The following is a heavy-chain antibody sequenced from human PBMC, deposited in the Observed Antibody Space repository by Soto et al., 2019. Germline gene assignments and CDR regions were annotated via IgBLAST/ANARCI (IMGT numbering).Heavy chain of an antibody. CDR3: ARDHCSSTSCSIPNWFDP. V-gene: IGHV1-69*01. CDR1: GFTFSSYA. CDR2: IIPIFGTA. Sequence: QVQLVESGGGVVQPGRSLRLSCAASGFTFSSYAISWVRQAPGQGLEWMGGIIPIFGTANYAQKFQGRVTITADESTSTAYMELSSLRSEDTAVYYCARDHCSSTSCSIPNWFDPWGQGTLVTVSS. J-gene: IGHJ5*02. D-gene: IGHD2-2*01.